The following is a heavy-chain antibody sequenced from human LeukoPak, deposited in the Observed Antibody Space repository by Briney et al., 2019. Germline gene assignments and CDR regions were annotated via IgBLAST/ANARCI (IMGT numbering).Heavy chain of an antibody. CDR2: ISGSGGST. CDR3: AKQSGKQWLGYFDY. V-gene: IGHV3-23*01. D-gene: IGHD6-19*01. J-gene: IGHJ4*02. CDR1: GVTFSSYW. Sequence: PGGSLRLSCAASGVTFSSYWMSWVRQAPGKGLEWISAISGSGGSTYYADSVKGRFTISRDNSKNTLYLQMNSLRAEDTAVYYCAKQSGKQWLGYFDYWGQGTLVTVSS.